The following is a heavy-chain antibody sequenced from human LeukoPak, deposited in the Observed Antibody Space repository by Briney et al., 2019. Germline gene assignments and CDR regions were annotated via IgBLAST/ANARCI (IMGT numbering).Heavy chain of an antibody. D-gene: IGHD3-3*01. CDR2: INPSGGST. J-gene: IGHJ3*02. V-gene: IGHV1-46*01. CDR3: ARPGWKYSYYDFWSGYATDDAFDI. CDR1: GYTFTSYY. Sequence: ASVKVSCKASGYTFTSYYMHWVRHAPGQGLEWMGIINPSGGSTSYAQKFQGRVTMTRDTSTSTVYMELSSLRSEDTAMYYCARPGWKYSYYDFWSGYATDDAFDIWDQGTMVTVSS.